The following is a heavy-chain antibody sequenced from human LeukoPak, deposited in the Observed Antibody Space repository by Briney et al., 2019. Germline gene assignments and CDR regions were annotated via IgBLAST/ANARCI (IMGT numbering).Heavy chain of an antibody. J-gene: IGHJ4*02. D-gene: IGHD6-6*01. Sequence: PGGSLRLSCAASGFTFSSYSMDWVRQAPGKGLEWVSSISSSSSYRYYADSVKGRFTISRDNAKNSLYLQMNSLRAEDTAVYYCARDGARPAIWFDYWGQGALVTVPS. CDR3: ARDGARPAIWFDY. CDR1: GFTFSSYS. CDR2: ISSSSSYR. V-gene: IGHV3-21*01.